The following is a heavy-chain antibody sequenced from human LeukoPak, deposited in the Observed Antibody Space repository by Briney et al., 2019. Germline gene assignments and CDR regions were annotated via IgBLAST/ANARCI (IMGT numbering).Heavy chain of an antibody. Sequence: SVKVSCKASGGTFSSHAVSWVRQAPGQGLEWMGRIIPILDITNYAQKFQGRVTITADKSTSTAYMELSSLRSEDTAVYYCARAYCGGDCFSSLSYWGQGTLVTVSS. CDR3: ARAYCGGDCFSSLSY. CDR2: IIPILDIT. V-gene: IGHV1-69*04. J-gene: IGHJ4*02. CDR1: GGTFSSHA. D-gene: IGHD2-21*02.